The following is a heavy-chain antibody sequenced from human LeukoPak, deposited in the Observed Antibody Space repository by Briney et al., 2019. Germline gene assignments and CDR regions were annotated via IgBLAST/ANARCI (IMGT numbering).Heavy chain of an antibody. CDR1: GGSVSSYY. J-gene: IGHJ6*03. CDR3: AGGGKQLMVDYYYYMDV. V-gene: IGHV4-59*02. Sequence: PSETLSLTCTVSGGSVSSYYWSWIRQPPGKGLEWIGYIYYSGSTNYNPSLKSRVTISVDTSKNQFSLNLRSLTAADTAVYYCAGGGKQLMVDYYYYMDVWGKGTTVTVSS. D-gene: IGHD5-18*01. CDR2: IYYSGST.